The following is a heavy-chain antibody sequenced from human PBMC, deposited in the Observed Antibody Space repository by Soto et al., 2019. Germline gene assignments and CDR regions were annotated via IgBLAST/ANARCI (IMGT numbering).Heavy chain of an antibody. D-gene: IGHD2-15*01. Sequence: QVQLQQWGAGLLKPSETLSLTCAVYGGSFSGYYWSWIRQPPGKGLEWIGEINHSGSTNYNPSLTSRVTISVDTSKNQFSLKLSSVTAADTAVYYCASQFGLYCSGGSCYPRYYYYGMDVWGQGTTVTVSS. CDR3: ASQFGLYCSGGSCYPRYYYYGMDV. CDR1: GGSFSGYY. CDR2: INHSGST. J-gene: IGHJ6*02. V-gene: IGHV4-34*01.